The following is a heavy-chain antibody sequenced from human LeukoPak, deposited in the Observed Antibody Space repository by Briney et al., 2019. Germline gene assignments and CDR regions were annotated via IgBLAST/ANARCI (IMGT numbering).Heavy chain of an antibody. CDR1: EFDFSNFN. CDR3: ARERKYYYMDL. J-gene: IGHJ6*03. D-gene: IGHD2/OR15-2a*01. CDR2: ISNTASAT. V-gene: IGHV3-48*01. Sequence: GGSLRLSCVGSEFDFSNFNMIWVRLAPGKGPEYISHISNTASATYYIDSVRGRYTISRDNARNSLYLQMDSLRAEDTAVYYCARERKYYYMDLWGKGTTVTVS.